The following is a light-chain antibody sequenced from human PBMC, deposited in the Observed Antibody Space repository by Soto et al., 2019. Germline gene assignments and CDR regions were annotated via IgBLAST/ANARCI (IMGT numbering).Light chain of an antibody. Sequence: EIVLTQSPGTLSLSPGERATLSCRASQSVSSIYLAWYQQKPGQAPRLVIDGASNRATGVPDRFSGSGSGTVLSLTISRLEPEDFAVYYCQQYGGSWTFGQGTKVEIK. CDR2: GAS. CDR3: QQYGGSWT. J-gene: IGKJ1*01. V-gene: IGKV3-20*01. CDR1: QSVSSIY.